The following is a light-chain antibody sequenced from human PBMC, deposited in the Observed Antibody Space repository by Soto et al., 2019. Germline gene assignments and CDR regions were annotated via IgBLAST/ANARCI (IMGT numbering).Light chain of an antibody. CDR1: QSVSSSF. CDR2: GAS. J-gene: IGKJ1*01. CDR3: QHYGSLQWT. Sequence: ESVLTQSPGTLSLSPGERATLSCRASQSVSSSFLAWYRQKPGQAPRLLIYGASSRATGIPDRFSGSGSGTDFTLTISRLEPEDFAVYYCQHYGSLQWTFGQGTKVDIK. V-gene: IGKV3-20*01.